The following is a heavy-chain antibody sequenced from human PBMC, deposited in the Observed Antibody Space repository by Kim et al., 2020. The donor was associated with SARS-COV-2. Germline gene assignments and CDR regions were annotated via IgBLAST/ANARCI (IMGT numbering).Heavy chain of an antibody. J-gene: IGHJ4*02. CDR3: ASLTAMVYYYFDY. CDR1: GFTFSSYW. V-gene: IGHV3-7*01. Sequence: GGSLRLSCAASGFTFSSYWMSWVRQAPGKGLEWVANIKQDGSEKYYVDSVKGRFTISRDNAKNSLYLQMNSLRAEDTAVYYCASLTAMVYYYFDYWGQGTLVTVSS. D-gene: IGHD5-18*01. CDR2: IKQDGSEK.